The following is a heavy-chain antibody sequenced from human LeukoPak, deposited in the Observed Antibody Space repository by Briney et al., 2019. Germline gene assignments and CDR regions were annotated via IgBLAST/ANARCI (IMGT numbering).Heavy chain of an antibody. V-gene: IGHV4-59*08. J-gene: IGHJ4*02. Sequence: SETLSLTCTVSGGSISNYYWTWIRQPPGKGLEWIGYIYSSGNTNHNPSLNSRVTISLDTSKSQFSLMLRSLTAADTAVYYCARRYTASPGERFDYWGQGTLVTVSS. CDR3: ARRYTASPGERFDY. D-gene: IGHD2-2*02. CDR1: GGSISNYY. CDR2: IYSSGNT.